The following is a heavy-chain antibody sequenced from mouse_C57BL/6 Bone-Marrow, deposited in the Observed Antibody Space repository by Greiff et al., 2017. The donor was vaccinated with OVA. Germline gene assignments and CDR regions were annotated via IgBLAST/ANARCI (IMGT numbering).Heavy chain of an antibody. Sequence: EVNLVESGGGLVKPGGSLKLSCAASGFTFSDYGMHWVRQAPEKGLEWVAYISSGSSTIYYADKVKGRFTISRDNAKNTLFLQMTSLRSEDTAMYYCANLGRPDYWGQGTTLTVSS. J-gene: IGHJ2*01. D-gene: IGHD4-1*01. CDR2: ISSGSSTI. V-gene: IGHV5-17*01. CDR1: GFTFSDYG. CDR3: ANLGRPDY.